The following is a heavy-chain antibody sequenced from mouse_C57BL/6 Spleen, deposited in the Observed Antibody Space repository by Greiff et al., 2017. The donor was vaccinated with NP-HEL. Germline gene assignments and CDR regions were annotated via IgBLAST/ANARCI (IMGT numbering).Heavy chain of an antibody. D-gene: IGHD2-4*01. J-gene: IGHJ1*03. Sequence: VQLQQSGAELVKPGASVKMSCKASGYTFTSYWITWVKQRPGQGLEWIGDIYPGSGSTNYNEKFKSKATLTVDKSSSTAYMQLSSLTAEDSAVYYCARDGYYDYDRWYFDVWGTGTTVTVSS. CDR2: IYPGSGST. CDR1: GYTFTSYW. CDR3: ARDGYYDYDRWYFDV. V-gene: IGHV1-55*01.